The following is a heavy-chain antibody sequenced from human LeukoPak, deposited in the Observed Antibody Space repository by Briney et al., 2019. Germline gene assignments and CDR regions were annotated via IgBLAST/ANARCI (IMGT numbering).Heavy chain of an antibody. V-gene: IGHV3-23*01. J-gene: IGHJ5*02. Sequence: GGSLRLSCAASGFTFNNYAMSWVRQAPGKGLEWVSAISGSGVSTYYADSVKGRFTISRDNSKNTLYLQMNSLRGEDTAVYYCAKLTRGYCSSTACPNWFDPWGQGTLVTVSS. CDR3: AKLTRGYCSSTACPNWFDP. CDR2: ISGSGVST. CDR1: GFTFNNYA. D-gene: IGHD2-2*01.